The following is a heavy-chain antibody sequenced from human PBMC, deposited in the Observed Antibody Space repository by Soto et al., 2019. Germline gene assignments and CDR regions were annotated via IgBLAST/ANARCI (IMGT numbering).Heavy chain of an antibody. Sequence: QVQLQESGPGLVKPSGTLSLTCAVSGGSISSSNWWSWVGQPPGRGRELIADIYHSGSTNYNPSLKSRVTISVDKSQNLFSLKLSSVTAADTAVSYCARVAVAGTRVDYWGQGTLVTVSS. D-gene: IGHD6-19*01. CDR1: GGSISSSNW. CDR3: ARVAVAGTRVDY. CDR2: IYHSGST. J-gene: IGHJ4*02. V-gene: IGHV4-4*02.